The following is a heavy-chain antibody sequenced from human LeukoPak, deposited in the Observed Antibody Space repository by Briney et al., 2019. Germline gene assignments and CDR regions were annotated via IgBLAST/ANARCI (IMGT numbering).Heavy chain of an antibody. CDR2: INHSGST. Sequence: SETLSLTCAVYGGSFSGYYWSWIRQPPGKGLEWIGEINHSGSTNYNPSLKSRVTISVDTSKDQFSLKLSSVTAADTAVYYCARALGYCSSTSCFEFDYWGQGTLVTVSS. CDR3: ARALGYCSSTSCFEFDY. D-gene: IGHD2-2*01. CDR1: GGSFSGYY. J-gene: IGHJ4*02. V-gene: IGHV4-34*01.